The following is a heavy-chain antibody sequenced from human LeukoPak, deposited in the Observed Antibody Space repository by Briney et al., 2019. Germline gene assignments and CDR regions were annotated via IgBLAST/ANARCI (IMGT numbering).Heavy chain of an antibody. Sequence: SETLSLTCAVYGGSFSGYYWSWIRQPPGKGLEWIGEINHSGSTNYNPSLKSRVTISVDTSKNQFSLKLSSVTAADTAVYYCARGWGSSWFNWFGPWGQGTLVTVSS. D-gene: IGHD6-13*01. CDR3: ARGWGSSWFNWFGP. J-gene: IGHJ5*02. V-gene: IGHV4-34*01. CDR1: GGSFSGYY. CDR2: INHSGST.